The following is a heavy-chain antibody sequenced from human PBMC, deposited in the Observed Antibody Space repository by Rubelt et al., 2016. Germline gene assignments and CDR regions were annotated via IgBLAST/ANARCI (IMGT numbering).Heavy chain of an antibody. J-gene: IGHJ4*02. CDR3: ARLADYSTSSPYSLY. Sequence: QVQLQQWGAGLLKPSETLSLTCTVSGDSISSSSYYWGWIRQPPEKGLEWIGSIYYSGSTYYNPSLKSRVTISIDTSKNQTSLNLNAVTAADTAGYYWARLADYSTSSPYSLYWGQGTLVTVSS. CDR2: IYYSGST. V-gene: IGHV4-39*01. D-gene: IGHD6-6*01. CDR1: GDSISSSSYY.